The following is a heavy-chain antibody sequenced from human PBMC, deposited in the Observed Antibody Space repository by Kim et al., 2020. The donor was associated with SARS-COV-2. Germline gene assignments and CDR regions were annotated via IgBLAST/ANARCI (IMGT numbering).Heavy chain of an antibody. J-gene: IGHJ4*02. CDR1: GFTFSSYA. D-gene: IGHD1-26*01. V-gene: IGHV3-30*04. CDR3: ARDGRAVGDFDY. Sequence: GGSLRLSCAASGFTFSSYAMHWVRQAPGKGLEWVAVISYDGSNKYYADSVKGRFTISRDNSKNTLYLQMNSLRAEDTAVYYCARDGRAVGDFDYWGQGTLVTVSS. CDR2: ISYDGSNK.